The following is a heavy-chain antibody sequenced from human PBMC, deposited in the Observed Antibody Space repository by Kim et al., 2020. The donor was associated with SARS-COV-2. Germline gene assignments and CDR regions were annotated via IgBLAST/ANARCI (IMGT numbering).Heavy chain of an antibody. D-gene: IGHD6-13*01. CDR3: AKTWQLDY. V-gene: IGHV3-23*01. CDR1: GFTFSTYA. Sequence: GGSLRLSCAASGFTFSTYAMRWVRQTPRRGLEWVSTITGNGAATYYADSVRGRFTISRDNSKNTLYLQMNSLRAEDTGLYYCAKTWQLDYWGQGTLVTV. CDR2: ITGNGAAT. J-gene: IGHJ4*02.